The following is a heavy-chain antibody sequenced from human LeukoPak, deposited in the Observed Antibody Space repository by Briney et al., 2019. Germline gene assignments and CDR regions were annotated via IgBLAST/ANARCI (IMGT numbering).Heavy chain of an antibody. CDR3: ARDSSGHDY. CDR1: GFTFSSYG. V-gene: IGHV3-30*03. D-gene: IGHD6-19*01. J-gene: IGHJ4*02. Sequence: GRSLRLSCAASGFTFSSYGMHWVRQAPGKGLEWVAVISYDGSNKYYADSVKGRFTISRDNSKNTLYLQMNSLRAEDTAVYYCARDSSGHDYWGQGTLVTVSS. CDR2: ISYDGSNK.